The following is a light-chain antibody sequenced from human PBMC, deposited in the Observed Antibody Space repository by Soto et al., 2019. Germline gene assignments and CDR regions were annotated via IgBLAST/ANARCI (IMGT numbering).Light chain of an antibody. CDR1: QSITNNY. V-gene: IGKV3-20*01. CDR2: GAS. CDR3: QQYGYLVT. J-gene: IGKJ5*01. Sequence: EIVLTQSPGTLSLSPGERATLSCRASQSITNNYLAWYQQKPGRAHRLLIYGASNRATGIPDRLSGSGSGTDFTLTISRMEPEDFAMYYCQQYGYLVTFGGGTRLEIK.